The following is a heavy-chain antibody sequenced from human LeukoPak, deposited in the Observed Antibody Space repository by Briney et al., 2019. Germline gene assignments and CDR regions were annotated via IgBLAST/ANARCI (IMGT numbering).Heavy chain of an antibody. Sequence: ASVKVSCKASGYTFTGYYMHWVRQATGQGLEWMGWMNPNSGNTGYAQKFQGRVTMTRNTSISTAYMELSSLRSEDTAVYYCARESGGSYPNWFDPWGQGTLVTVSS. V-gene: IGHV1-8*02. CDR1: GYTFTGYY. D-gene: IGHD1-26*01. CDR3: ARESGGSYPNWFDP. J-gene: IGHJ5*02. CDR2: MNPNSGNT.